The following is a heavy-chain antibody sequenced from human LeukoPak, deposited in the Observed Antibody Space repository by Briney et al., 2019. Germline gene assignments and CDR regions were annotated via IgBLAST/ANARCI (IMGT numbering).Heavy chain of an antibody. Sequence: SETLSLTCSVSGGSISNSYWTWIRQPPGKGLESIGYIYCSGSTNYNPSLKSRVTISIDTSKNQFSLRLSSVTAADTAVYYCARVPRSLSSTGWSDYWGQGTLVTVSS. CDR3: ARVPRSLSSTGWSDY. CDR1: GGSISNSY. D-gene: IGHD6-19*01. V-gene: IGHV4-59*01. CDR2: IYCSGST. J-gene: IGHJ4*02.